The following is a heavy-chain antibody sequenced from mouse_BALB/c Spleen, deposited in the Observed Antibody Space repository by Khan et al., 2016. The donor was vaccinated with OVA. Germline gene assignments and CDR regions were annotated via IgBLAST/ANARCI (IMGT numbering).Heavy chain of an antibody. J-gene: IGHJ4*01. Sequence: EVQLVESVPGLVKPSQSLSLTCTVTGYSITSDYAWNWIRQFPGNKLEWMGYISYSGSTSYNPSLRSRISITRDTSKNQFFLQLNSVTTEDTATFYCARQNYYGYAMDYWGQGTSVTVSS. CDR2: ISYSGST. D-gene: IGHD1-1*01. CDR3: ARQNYYGYAMDY. V-gene: IGHV3-2*02. CDR1: GYSITSDYA.